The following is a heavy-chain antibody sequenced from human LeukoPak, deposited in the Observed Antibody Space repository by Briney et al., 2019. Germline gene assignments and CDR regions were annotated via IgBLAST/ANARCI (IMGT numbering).Heavy chain of an antibody. CDR3: AHGADYLDSSGYIGYYFDY. Sequence: GGSLRLSCAASGFTFSSYAMNWVRRAPGKGLEWVSSISSSSSYIYYADSVKGRFTISRDNAKNSLYLQMNSLRAEDTALYYCAHGADYLDSSGYIGYYFDYWGQGTLVTVSS. D-gene: IGHD3-22*01. V-gene: IGHV3-21*01. J-gene: IGHJ4*02. CDR1: GFTFSSYA. CDR2: ISSSSSYI.